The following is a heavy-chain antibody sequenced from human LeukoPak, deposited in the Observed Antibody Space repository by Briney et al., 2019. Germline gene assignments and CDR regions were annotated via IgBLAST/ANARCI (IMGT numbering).Heavy chain of an antibody. CDR1: GFTFSSYA. D-gene: IGHD6-19*01. CDR2: ISYDGSNK. J-gene: IGHJ4*02. Sequence: GRSLRLSCAASGFTFSSYAMHWVRQAPGKGLEWVAVISYDGSNKYYADSVKGRFTISRDNSKNTLYLQMNSLRAEDTAVYYCARDQVAGHFDYWGQGTLVTVSS. V-gene: IGHV3-30-3*01. CDR3: ARDQVAGHFDY.